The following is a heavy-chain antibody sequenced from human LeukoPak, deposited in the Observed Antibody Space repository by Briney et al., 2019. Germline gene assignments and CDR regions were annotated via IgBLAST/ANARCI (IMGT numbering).Heavy chain of an antibody. CDR3: ARDHPSDYYGSGSLGLFDP. J-gene: IGHJ5*02. CDR2: IIPIFGTA. CDR1: GGTFSSYA. D-gene: IGHD3-10*01. Sequence: SVKVSCKASGGTFSSYAISWVRQAPGQGLEWMGGIIPIFGTANYAQKFQGRVTITADESTSTAYMELSSLRSEDTAVYYCARDHPSDYYGSGSLGLFDPWGQGTLVTVSS. V-gene: IGHV1-69*13.